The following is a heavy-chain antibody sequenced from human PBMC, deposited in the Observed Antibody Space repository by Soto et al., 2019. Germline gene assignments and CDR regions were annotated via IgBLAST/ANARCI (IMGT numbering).Heavy chain of an antibody. V-gene: IGHV3-23*01. CDR1: GFTFSSYA. D-gene: IGHD6-19*01. CDR3: AKEYSSGWYYFDY. Sequence: EVQLLDSGGGLVQPGGSLRLSCAASGFTFSSYAMSWVRQAPGKGLEWVSTISGSDGSTYYADSVKGRFTISRDNSKNTLYLQMNSLRAEDTAVYYCAKEYSSGWYYFDYCGQGTLVTVSS. CDR2: ISGSDGST. J-gene: IGHJ4*02.